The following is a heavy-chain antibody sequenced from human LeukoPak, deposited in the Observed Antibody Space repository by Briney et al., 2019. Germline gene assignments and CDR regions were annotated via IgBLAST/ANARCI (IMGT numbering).Heavy chain of an antibody. D-gene: IGHD3-22*01. Sequence: GGSLRLSSAASGFTFSSYGMHWVRQAPGKGLEWVAFIRYDGGNKYYADSVKGRFTISRDNSKNTLFLQMYSLRTEDTAVYYCAKDQDSHYYDSSGLDYWGQGTLVTVSS. CDR1: GFTFSSYG. J-gene: IGHJ4*02. CDR3: AKDQDSHYYDSSGLDY. V-gene: IGHV3-30*02. CDR2: IRYDGGNK.